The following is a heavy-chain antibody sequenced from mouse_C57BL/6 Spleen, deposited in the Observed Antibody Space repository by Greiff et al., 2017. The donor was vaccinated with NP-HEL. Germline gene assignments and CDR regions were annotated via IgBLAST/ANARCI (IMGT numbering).Heavy chain of an antibody. CDR3: ARRDWDGFAD. CDR1: GFTFSDYG. V-gene: IGHV5-17*01. D-gene: IGHD4-1*01. CDR2: ISSGSSTI. J-gene: IGHJ3*01. Sequence: EVMLVESGGGLVKPGGSLKLSCAASGFTFSDYGMHWVRQAPEKGLEWVAYISSGSSTIYYADTVKGRFTISRDNAKNTLFLQMTSLRSEDTAMYYCARRDWDGFADGGQGTLVTVSA.